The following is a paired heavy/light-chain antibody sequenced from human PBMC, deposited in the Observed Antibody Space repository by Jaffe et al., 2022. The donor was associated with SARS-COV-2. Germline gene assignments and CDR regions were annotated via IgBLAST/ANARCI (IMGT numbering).Heavy chain of an antibody. J-gene: IGHJ4*02. CDR3: SRDEEATTIWAFDY. CDR2: IRSKAYGGTT. D-gene: IGHD5-12*01. V-gene: IGHV3-49*03. CDR1: GFTFRDYA. Sequence: EVQLVESGGGLVQPGRSLRLSCTASGFTFRDYAMSWFRQAPGKGLEWVGFIRSKAYGGTTAYAASVKGRFTISRDDSKTIAYLQMNSLQTEDTAVYYCSRDEEATTIWAFDYWGQGTLVTVSS.
Light chain of an antibody. V-gene: IGKV1-17*01. Sequence: DIQMTQSPSSLSASVGDRVTITCRASQGIRNDLGWYQQKPGKAPKRLIYAASSLQSGVPSRFSGSGSGTEFTLTINSLQPEDFATYYCLQHNSYPITFGQGTRLEIK. J-gene: IGKJ5*01. CDR3: LQHNSYPIT. CDR1: QGIRND. CDR2: AAS.